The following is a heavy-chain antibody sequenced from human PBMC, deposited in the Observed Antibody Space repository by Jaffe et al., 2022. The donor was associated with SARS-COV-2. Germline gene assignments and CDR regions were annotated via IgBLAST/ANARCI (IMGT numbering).Heavy chain of an antibody. D-gene: IGHD2-15*01. CDR2: IIPILGIA. CDR3: ARSPKAAPPYYYYYGMDV. V-gene: IGHV1-69*02. J-gene: IGHJ6*02. CDR1: GGTFSSYT. Sequence: QVQLVQSGAEVKKPGSSVKVSCKASGGTFSSYTISWVRQAPGQGLEWMGRIIPILGIANYAQKFQGRVTITADKSTSTAYMELSSLRSEDTAVYYCARSPKAAPPYYYYYGMDVWGQGTTVTVSS.